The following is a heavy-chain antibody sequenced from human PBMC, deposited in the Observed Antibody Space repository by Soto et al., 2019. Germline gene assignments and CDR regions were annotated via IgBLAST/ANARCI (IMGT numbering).Heavy chain of an antibody. V-gene: IGHV3-30*18. Sequence: QVQLVESGGGVVQPWRSLRLSCAASGFTFSSYGMHWVRQAPGKGLEWVAVISYDGSNKYYADSVKGRFTISRDNSKNTLYLQMNSLRAEDTAVYYCAKANTYYYGSGSYIDYWGQGTLVTVSS. J-gene: IGHJ4*02. CDR2: ISYDGSNK. D-gene: IGHD3-10*01. CDR1: GFTFSSYG. CDR3: AKANTYYYGSGSYIDY.